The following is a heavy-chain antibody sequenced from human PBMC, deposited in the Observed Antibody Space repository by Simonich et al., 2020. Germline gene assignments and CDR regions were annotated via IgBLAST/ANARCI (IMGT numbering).Heavy chain of an antibody. CDR2: IYYSGST. Sequence: QVQLQESGPGLVKPSETLSLTCPVSGGSISSYYWSWIRQPPGKGLEWIGYIYYSGSTNHNPSLKSRVTISVDTSKNQFSLKLSSVTAADTAVYYCARGGLYFDYWGQGTLVTVSS. J-gene: IGHJ4*02. CDR1: GGSISSYY. D-gene: IGHD2-15*01. V-gene: IGHV4-59*01. CDR3: ARGGLYFDY.